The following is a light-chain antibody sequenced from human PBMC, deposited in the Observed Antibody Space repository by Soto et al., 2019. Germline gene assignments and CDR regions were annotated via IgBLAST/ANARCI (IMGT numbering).Light chain of an antibody. CDR3: QSYDSSLSGSYV. CDR2: NNN. V-gene: IGLV1-40*01. Sequence: QSVLTQPPSVSGAPGQRVTISCTGSSSNIGAGYDVHWYQRLPGTAPKVLIYNNNNRPSGVPDRFSGSKSGTSASLAITGLQAEDGADYYGQSYDSSLSGSYVFGTGTKLTVL. J-gene: IGLJ1*01. CDR1: SSNIGAGYD.